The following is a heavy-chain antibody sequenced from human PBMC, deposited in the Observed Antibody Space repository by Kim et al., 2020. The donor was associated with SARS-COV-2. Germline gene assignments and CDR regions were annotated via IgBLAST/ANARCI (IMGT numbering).Heavy chain of an antibody. V-gene: IGHV1-69*01. J-gene: IGHJ6*02. CDR3: ARDKTNYYYYGMDV. Sequence: CEQRVKGRITITADESTNTAYMELSSLRSEDTAVYYCARDKTNYYYYGMDVWGQGTTVTVSS.